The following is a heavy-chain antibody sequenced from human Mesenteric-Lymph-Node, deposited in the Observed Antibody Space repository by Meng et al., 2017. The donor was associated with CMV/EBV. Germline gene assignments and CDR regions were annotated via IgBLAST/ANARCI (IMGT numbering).Heavy chain of an antibody. J-gene: IGHJ4*02. V-gene: IGHV3-15*01. CDR1: GFTFSFGW. D-gene: IGHD6-6*01. CDR3: TTDSSSSSSLGY. Sequence: VSGFTFSFGWMSWVRQVPGKELEWVGRIKSKSDGGATDYAAPVKGRFTISRDDSKNMLYLQMNSLKTEDTAVYYCTTDSSSSSSLGYWGQGTLVTVSS. CDR2: IKSKSDGGAT.